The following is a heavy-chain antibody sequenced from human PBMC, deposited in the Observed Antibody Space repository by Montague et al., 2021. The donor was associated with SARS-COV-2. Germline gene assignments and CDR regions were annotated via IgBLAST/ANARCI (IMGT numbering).Heavy chain of an antibody. J-gene: IGHJ4*02. CDR2: TYYRSMWKS. CDR3: VRGIEAAGSYDY. V-gene: IGHV6-1*01. CDR1: GDSVSSNSAT. Sequence: CAISGDSVSSNSATWNWIRQSPSRRLECLGRTYYRSMWKSDYAXXXKSRIAINPDTSKNQFSLQLSSVTPEDTALYYCVRGIEAAGSYDYWGQGTLVTVSS. D-gene: IGHD6-13*01.